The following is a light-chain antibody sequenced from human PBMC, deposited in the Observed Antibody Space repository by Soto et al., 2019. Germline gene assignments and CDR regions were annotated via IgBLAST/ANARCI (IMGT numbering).Light chain of an antibody. Sequence: QSALTQPASVSGSPEQSITISCTGTSSDVGSYNLVSWYQQHPGKAPKLMIYEGSKRPSGVSNRFSGSKSGNTASLTISGLQAEDEADYYCCSYAGSSTFLYVFGTGTKVTVL. J-gene: IGLJ1*01. CDR1: SSDVGSYNL. V-gene: IGLV2-23*03. CDR2: EGS. CDR3: CSYAGSSTFLYV.